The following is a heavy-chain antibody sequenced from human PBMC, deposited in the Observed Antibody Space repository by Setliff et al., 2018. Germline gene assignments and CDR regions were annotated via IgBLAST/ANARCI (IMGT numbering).Heavy chain of an antibody. J-gene: IGHJ3*02. D-gene: IGHD3-3*01. Sequence: GESLKISCKGSGYRFTSYWIGWVRQMPGKGLEWMGIIYPGDSDARYSPSFRGQVTISVDKSISTAYLQWSSLKASDTAMYYCARQAIFGSDAFDIWGQGTMVTVSS. CDR3: ARQAIFGSDAFDI. CDR2: IYPGDSDA. V-gene: IGHV5-51*01. CDR1: GYRFTSYW.